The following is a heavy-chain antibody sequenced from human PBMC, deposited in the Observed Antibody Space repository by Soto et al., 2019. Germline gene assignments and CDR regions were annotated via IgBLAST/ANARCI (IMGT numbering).Heavy chain of an antibody. CDR3: ARLIGPRGGYFDL. CDR2: ISSSSSYI. J-gene: IGHJ2*01. Sequence: EVQLVESGGGLVKPGGSLRLSCAASGFTFSSYSMNWVRQAPGKGLEWVSSISSSSSYIYYADSVMGRFNISRDKAKNSRYLQMNSLKAEDTAVYYCARLIGPRGGYFDLWGRGTLVTVSS. V-gene: IGHV3-21*01. CDR1: GFTFSSYS.